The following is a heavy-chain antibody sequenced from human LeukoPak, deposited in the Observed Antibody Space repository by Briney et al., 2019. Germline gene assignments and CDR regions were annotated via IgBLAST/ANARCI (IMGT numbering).Heavy chain of an antibody. V-gene: IGHV3-21*01. CDR2: ISSSSSYI. CDR1: GFAFSSYS. CDR3: ARVQVGYSSSSPSPRAYPFDY. J-gene: IGHJ4*02. Sequence: GGSLRLSCAASGFAFSSYSMNWVRQAPGKGLEWVSSISSSSSYIYYADSVKGRFTISRDNAKNSLYLQMNSLRAEDTAVYYCARVQVGYSSSSPSPRAYPFDYWGQGTLVTVSS. D-gene: IGHD6-6*01.